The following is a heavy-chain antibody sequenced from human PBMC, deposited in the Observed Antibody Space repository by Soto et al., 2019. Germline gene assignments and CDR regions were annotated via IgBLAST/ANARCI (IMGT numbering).Heavy chain of an antibody. J-gene: IGHJ5*02. CDR2: MNPGSGKT. Sequence: ASVKVSCKASGYTFINYDISWVRQSTGQGLEWMGWMNPGSGKTGYANKFQGRVTMTRDASTSTAHLELSSLTSEDTAVYYCARMASSGTLNWFDPWGQGTLVTVSS. CDR1: GYTFINYD. V-gene: IGHV1-8*02. CDR3: ARMASSGTLNWFDP.